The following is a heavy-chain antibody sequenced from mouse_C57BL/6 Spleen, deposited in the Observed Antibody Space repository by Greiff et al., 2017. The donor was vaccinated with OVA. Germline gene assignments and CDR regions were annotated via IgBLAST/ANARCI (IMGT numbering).Heavy chain of an antibody. J-gene: IGHJ3*01. CDR2: IDPEDGDT. CDR1: GFNIKDYY. CDR3: LYYGSSYTWFAY. Sequence: VQLQQSGAELVRPGASVKLSCTASGFNIKDYYMHWVKQRPEQGLEWIGRIDPEDGDTEYAPKFQGKATMTADTSSNTAYLQRSSLTSEDAAVYYCLYYGSSYTWFAYWGQGTLVTVSA. V-gene: IGHV14-1*01. D-gene: IGHD1-1*01.